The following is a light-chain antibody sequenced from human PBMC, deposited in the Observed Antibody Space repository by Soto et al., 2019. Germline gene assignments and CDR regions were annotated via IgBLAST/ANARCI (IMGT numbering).Light chain of an antibody. J-gene: IGKJ3*01. V-gene: IGKV1-5*03. CDR1: QSISSW. CDR2: KAS. CDR3: QRYNSGGFT. Sequence: DIQMTQSPSTLSASVGDRVTITCRASQSISSWLAWYQQKPGKAPKLLIYKASSLESGVPSRFSGGGSGTEFTLTISSLQPDDFATYYCQRYNSGGFTFGPGTKVDIK.